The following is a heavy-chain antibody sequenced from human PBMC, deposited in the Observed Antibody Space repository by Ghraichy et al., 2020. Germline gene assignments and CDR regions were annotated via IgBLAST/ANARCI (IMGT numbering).Heavy chain of an antibody. D-gene: IGHD2-2*02. CDR1: GGSISSYY. V-gene: IGHV4-59*01. Sequence: SETLSLTCTVSGGSISSYYWSWIRQPPGKGLEWIGYIYYSGSTNYNPSLKSRVTISVDTSKNQFSLKLSSVTAADTAVYYCARSGYCSSTSCYRGAHYFDYWGQGTLVTVSS. CDR2: IYYSGST. J-gene: IGHJ4*02. CDR3: ARSGYCSSTSCYRGAHYFDY.